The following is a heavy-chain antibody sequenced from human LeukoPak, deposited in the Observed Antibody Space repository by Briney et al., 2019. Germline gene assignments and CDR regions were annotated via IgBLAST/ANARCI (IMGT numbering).Heavy chain of an antibody. CDR3: ARLSNTGNYFDS. CDR2: IPGSGDTT. Sequence: LPGGSLRLSCAASGFTFSSYAMSWVRQAPGKGLEWVSSIPGSGDTTYHADSVMGRFTISRDNSKNTLTLQMNSLRVEDTAVYYCARLSNTGNYFDSWGQGILVTVSS. V-gene: IGHV3-23*01. J-gene: IGHJ4*02. D-gene: IGHD2-8*02. CDR1: GFTFSSYA.